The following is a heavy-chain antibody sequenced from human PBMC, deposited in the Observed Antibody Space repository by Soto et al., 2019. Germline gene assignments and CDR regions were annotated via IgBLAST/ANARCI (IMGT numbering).Heavy chain of an antibody. CDR1: GFTFSTYG. V-gene: IGHV3-30*18. CDR3: AKDLQSYGDYDYYCYGMDV. J-gene: IGHJ6*02. D-gene: IGHD4-17*01. Sequence: QVQLVESGGGDVQPGRSLTISCAASGFTFSTYGMHWVRQTPGNGLEWVAVISYDGTNKFYSDSVKGRFTISRDNFKNTLTLQMNSLRADDTAVYSCAKDLQSYGDYDYYCYGMDVWGLGTRVTVSS. CDR2: ISYDGTNK.